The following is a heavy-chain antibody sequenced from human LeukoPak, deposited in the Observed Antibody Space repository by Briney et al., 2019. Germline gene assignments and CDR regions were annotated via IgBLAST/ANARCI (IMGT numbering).Heavy chain of an antibody. CDR2: ISSSGSTI. CDR1: GFTFSSYE. CDR3: ARSSYCGGDCFSPRDFDY. Sequence: GGSLRLSCAASGFTFSSYEMNWVRQAPGKGLEWVSYISSSGSTIYYAVSVKGRFTISRDNAKNSLYLQMNSLRAEDTAVYYCARSSYCGGDCFSPRDFDYWGQGTLVTVSS. V-gene: IGHV3-48*03. D-gene: IGHD2-21*02. J-gene: IGHJ4*02.